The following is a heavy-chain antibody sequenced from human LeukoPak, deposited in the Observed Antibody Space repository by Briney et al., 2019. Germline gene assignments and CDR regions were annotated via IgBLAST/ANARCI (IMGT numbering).Heavy chain of an antibody. D-gene: IGHD6-19*01. CDR2: ISGSGGST. Sequence: GGTLRLSCAASGFSFSSYGMSWVRQAPGKGLEWVAVISGSGGSTYYADSVKGRFTISRDNSKNTLDLQANSLRAEDTAVYYCAKLVAVAGRNYWGQGTLVTVSS. V-gene: IGHV3-23*01. CDR1: GFSFSSYG. J-gene: IGHJ4*02. CDR3: AKLVAVAGRNY.